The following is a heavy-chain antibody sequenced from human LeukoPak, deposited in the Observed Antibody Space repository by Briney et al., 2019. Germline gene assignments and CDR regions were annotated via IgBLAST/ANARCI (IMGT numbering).Heavy chain of an antibody. CDR2: INHSGST. CDR1: GESFSGYY. V-gene: IGHV4-34*01. CDR3: ASMRWQLFDY. Sequence: SETLSLTCAVYGESFSGYYWSWIRQPPGKGLEWIGEINHSGSTNYNPSLKSRVTISVDTSKNQFSLKLSSVTAADTAVYYCASMRWQLFDYWGQGTLVTVSS. J-gene: IGHJ4*02. D-gene: IGHD2-15*01.